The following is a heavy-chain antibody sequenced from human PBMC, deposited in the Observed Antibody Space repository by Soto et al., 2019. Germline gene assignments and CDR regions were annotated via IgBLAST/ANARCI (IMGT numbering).Heavy chain of an antibody. J-gene: IGHJ6*02. CDR1: GYSFTTYW. V-gene: IGHV5-10-1*01. CDR3: ARHGDMDV. Sequence: LKISCKGSGYSFTTYWTSWVRQMPGKGLEWMGKIDPSDSYTNYSPSFQGHVTISADKSISTAYLQWSSLKASDTAIYYCARHGDMDVWGQGTTVTVSS. CDR2: IDPSDSYT.